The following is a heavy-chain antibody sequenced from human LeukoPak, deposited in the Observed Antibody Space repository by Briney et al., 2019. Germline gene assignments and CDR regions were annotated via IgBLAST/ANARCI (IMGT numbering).Heavy chain of an antibody. Sequence: PGGSLRLSCAASGFTFSSYSMNWVRQAPGKGLEWVSSISNSSSYIYYADSVKGRFTISRDNAKNSLYLQMNSLRAEDTAVYYCARERIPPDQDIVVVVAATGFDYWGQGTLVTVSS. CDR3: ARERIPPDQDIVVVVAATGFDY. D-gene: IGHD2-15*01. V-gene: IGHV3-21*01. J-gene: IGHJ4*02. CDR2: ISNSSSYI. CDR1: GFTFSSYS.